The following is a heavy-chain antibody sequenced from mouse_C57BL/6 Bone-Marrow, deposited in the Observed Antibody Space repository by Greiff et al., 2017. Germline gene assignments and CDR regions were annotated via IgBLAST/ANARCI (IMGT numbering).Heavy chain of an antibody. J-gene: IGHJ3*01. CDR1: GYAFTNYL. CDR2: INPGSGGT. D-gene: IGHD1-1*01. Sequence: VKLMESGAELVRPGTSVKVSCKASGYAFTNYLIEWVKQRPGQGLEWIGVINPGSGGTNYNEKFKGKATLTADKSSSTAYMQLSSLTSEDSAVYFCASHGYYGSSPWFAYWGQGTLVTVSA. V-gene: IGHV1-54*01. CDR3: ASHGYYGSSPWFAY.